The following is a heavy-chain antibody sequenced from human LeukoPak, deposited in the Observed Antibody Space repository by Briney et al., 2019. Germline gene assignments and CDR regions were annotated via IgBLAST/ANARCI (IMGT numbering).Heavy chain of an antibody. CDR3: ARQAGSCSSTSCYEIDY. J-gene: IGHJ4*02. V-gene: IGHV4-39*01. Sequence: SETLSLTCTVSGDSISGFSYYWGWIRQPPGKGLEWIGSIYYSGSTYYNPSLKSRLTISVDTSKNQFSLRLTSVTAADTAVYYCARQAGSCSSTSCYEIDYWGQGTLVTVSS. CDR1: GDSISGFSYY. D-gene: IGHD2-2*01. CDR2: IYYSGST.